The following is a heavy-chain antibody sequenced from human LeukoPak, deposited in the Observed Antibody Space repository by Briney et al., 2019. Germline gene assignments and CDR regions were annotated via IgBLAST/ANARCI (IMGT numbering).Heavy chain of an antibody. CDR1: GYSISSGYY. Sequence: SETLSLTCAVSGYSISSGYYWGWIRQPPGKGLEWIGSIHYSASTYYNPSLKSRVTISVDTSKNQFSLKLSSVTAADTAVYYCARRQVAVAGSFDYWGQGTLVTVSS. CDR2: IHYSAST. J-gene: IGHJ4*02. D-gene: IGHD6-19*01. V-gene: IGHV4-38-2*01. CDR3: ARRQVAVAGSFDY.